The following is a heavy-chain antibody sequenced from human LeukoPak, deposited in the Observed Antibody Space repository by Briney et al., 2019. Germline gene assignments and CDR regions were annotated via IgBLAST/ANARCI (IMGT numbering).Heavy chain of an antibody. Sequence: PSETLSLTCTVSGGSISNYYWNWIRQPPGQGLEWIGYIYNIGRTNYNPSLKSRVTISSDLSKNQVSLSLTSGTVADTAVYYCARADPYRDYYFDYWGQGTPVTVSS. J-gene: IGHJ4*02. CDR1: GGSISNYY. CDR2: IYNIGRT. CDR3: ARADPYRDYYFDY. V-gene: IGHV4-59*08. D-gene: IGHD4-17*01.